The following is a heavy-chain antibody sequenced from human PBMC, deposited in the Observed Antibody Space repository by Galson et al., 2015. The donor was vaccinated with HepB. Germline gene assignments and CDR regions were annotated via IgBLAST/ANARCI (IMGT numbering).Heavy chain of an antibody. J-gene: IGHJ4*02. Sequence: SLRLSCAASGFTFSSYGMHWVRQAPGKGLEWVAVISYDGSDEYYGDSVKGRFTIFRDNSKNTLYLQMNSLRAEDTAVYYCAKEYCSSSSCYIFDHWGQGTLVTVSS. V-gene: IGHV3-30*18. D-gene: IGHD2-2*02. CDR1: GFTFSSYG. CDR3: AKEYCSSSSCYIFDH. CDR2: ISYDGSDE.